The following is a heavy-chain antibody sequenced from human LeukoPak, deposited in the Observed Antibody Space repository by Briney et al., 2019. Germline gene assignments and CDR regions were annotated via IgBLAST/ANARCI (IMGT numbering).Heavy chain of an antibody. CDR2: ISYDGNNK. D-gene: IGHD3-10*01. J-gene: IGHJ5*02. CDR3: AKDGGLWFEEGTWFDP. V-gene: IGHV3-30*18. Sequence: GRSLRLSCAASGFTFSSYGMHWVRQAPGKGLEWVAVISYDGNNKYYADSVKGRFIISRDNSKNTMYLQMNSLRAEDTAVYYCAKDGGLWFEEGTWFDPWGQGTLVTVSS. CDR1: GFTFSSYG.